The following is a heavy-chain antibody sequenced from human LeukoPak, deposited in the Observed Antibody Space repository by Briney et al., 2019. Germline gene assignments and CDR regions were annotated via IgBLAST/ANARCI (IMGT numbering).Heavy chain of an antibody. CDR1: GFTVSSNY. D-gene: IGHD1-26*01. CDR2: IYSGGST. J-gene: IGHJ4*02. Sequence: GGSLRVSCAASGFTVSSNYMSWVRQAPGKGLEWVSVIYSGGSTYYADSVKGRFTISRDNSKNTLYLQMNSLRAEDTAVYYCARAFPSSGSYFDYWGQGTLVTVSS. CDR3: ARAFPSSGSYFDY. V-gene: IGHV3-53*01.